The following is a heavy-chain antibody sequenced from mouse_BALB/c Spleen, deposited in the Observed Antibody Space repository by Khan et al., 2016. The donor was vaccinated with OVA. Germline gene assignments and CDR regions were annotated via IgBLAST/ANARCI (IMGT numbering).Heavy chain of an antibody. CDR2: IWGGGIT. CDR3: AKHLILYPHYVDY. J-gene: IGHJ2*01. Sequence: QVQLKESGPGLVAPSQSLSITCTVSGFSLTDYGVSWIRQPPGKGLEWLGVIWGGGITYYNSALKSRLSISKDNSKSQVFLKMNSLQTDDTSMYYCAKHLILYPHYVDYWGQGTTLTVSS. V-gene: IGHV2-6-5*01. CDR1: GFSLTDYG.